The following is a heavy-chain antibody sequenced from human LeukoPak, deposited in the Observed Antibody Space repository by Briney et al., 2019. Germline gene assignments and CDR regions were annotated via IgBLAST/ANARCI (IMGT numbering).Heavy chain of an antibody. CDR2: ISGDGGST. D-gene: IGHD3-22*01. V-gene: IGHV3-43*02. J-gene: IGHJ5*02. CDR3: AKDITGRVLACYYDSSGYYFS. CDR1: GFTFDDYA. Sequence: GGSLRLSCAASGFTFDDYAMHWVRQAPGKGLEWVSLISGDGGSTYYADSVKGRFTISRDNSKNSLYLQMNSLRTEDTALYYCAKDITGRVLACYYDSSGYYFSWGQGTLVTVSS.